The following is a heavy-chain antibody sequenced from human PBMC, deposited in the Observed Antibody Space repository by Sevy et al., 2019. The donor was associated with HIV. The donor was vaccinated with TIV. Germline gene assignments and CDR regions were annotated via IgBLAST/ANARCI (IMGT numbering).Heavy chain of an antibody. CDR1: GFTFSSHE. Sequence: GGSLRLSCAASGFTFSSHEMSWVRQAPGKGLQWVSSISGSSNYIYYAESLKGRFIISRDNVKDTVFLQMNSLSADDTAVYSWAGGPPDGSYDYFDSWGQGTLVTSPQ. CDR3: AGGPPDGSYDYFDS. CDR2: ISGSSNYI. J-gene: IGHJ4*02. V-gene: IGHV3-21*06. D-gene: IGHD1-26*01.